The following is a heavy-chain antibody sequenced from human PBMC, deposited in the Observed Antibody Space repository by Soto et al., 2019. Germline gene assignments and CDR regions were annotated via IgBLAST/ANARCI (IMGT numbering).Heavy chain of an antibody. Sequence: ASVKVSCKASGYTFTSYGISWVRQAPGQGLEWMGWISAYNGNTNYAQKLQGRVTMTTDTSTSTAYIELRSLRSDDTAVYYCARAPDDDITGTNPFDYWGQGTLVTVSS. V-gene: IGHV1-18*01. CDR3: ARAPDDDITGTNPFDY. D-gene: IGHD1-7*01. CDR2: ISAYNGNT. J-gene: IGHJ4*02. CDR1: GYTFTSYG.